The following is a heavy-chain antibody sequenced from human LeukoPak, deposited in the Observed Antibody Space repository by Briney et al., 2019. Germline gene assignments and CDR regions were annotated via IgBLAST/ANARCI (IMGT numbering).Heavy chain of an antibody. D-gene: IGHD6-13*01. Sequence: GGSLRLSCAASGFTFSSYAMSWVRQAPGKGLEWVSAISGSGGSTYYADSVKGRFTISRDNSKNALYLQMNNLRAEDTAVYYCARFSSSSKEGYFDYWGQGTLVTVSS. V-gene: IGHV3-23*01. CDR2: ISGSGGST. CDR1: GFTFSSYA. J-gene: IGHJ4*02. CDR3: ARFSSSSKEGYFDY.